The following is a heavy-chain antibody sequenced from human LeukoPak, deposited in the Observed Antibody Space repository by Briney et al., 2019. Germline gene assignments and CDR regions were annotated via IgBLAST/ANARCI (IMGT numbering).Heavy chain of an antibody. CDR3: AHRKNYYDSSVFDY. CDR2: LYWDDDR. CDR1: GFSPNTRGVG. J-gene: IGHJ4*02. D-gene: IGHD3-22*01. Sequence: SGPTLVNPTQTLTLTCTFSGFSPNTRGVGVGWIRQPPGRALEWHALLYWDDDRRYSPSLKSRLTITKDTSKNEVVLTLTNMDPVDTATYYCAHRKNYYDSSVFDYWGQGTLVTVSS. V-gene: IGHV2-5*02.